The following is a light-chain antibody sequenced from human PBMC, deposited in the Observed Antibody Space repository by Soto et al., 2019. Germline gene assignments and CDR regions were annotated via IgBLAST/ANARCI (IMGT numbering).Light chain of an antibody. CDR3: QQYGSSGT. Sequence: EIVLTQSPGTLSLSPGERATLSCRASQSVSSSYLAWYQQKPGQAPRLLIYGASNRATGIPDRSSGSGSGTDFTLTISRLEPEDFAVYYCQQYGSSGTFGQGTKGDIK. CDR2: GAS. CDR1: QSVSSSY. V-gene: IGKV3-20*01. J-gene: IGKJ1*01.